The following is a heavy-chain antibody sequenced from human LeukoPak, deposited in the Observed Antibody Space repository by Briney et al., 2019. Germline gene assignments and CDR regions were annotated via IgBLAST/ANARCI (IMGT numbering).Heavy chain of an antibody. CDR3: ARETSSYNWGAFEI. CDR2: FYASGNT. CDR1: GGSINRNY. Sequence: TSETLSLTCTVSGGSINRNYWNWIRQPAGKGLEWIGRFYASGNTDYNPSLKSRVTLSMDKSKNQFSLKLISVTAADAALYYCARETSSYNWGAFEIWGQGTMVTVSS. J-gene: IGHJ3*02. V-gene: IGHV4-4*07. D-gene: IGHD5-24*01.